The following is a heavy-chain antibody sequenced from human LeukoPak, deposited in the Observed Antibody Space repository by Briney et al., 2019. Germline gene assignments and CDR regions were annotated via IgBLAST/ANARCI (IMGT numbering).Heavy chain of an antibody. D-gene: IGHD3-22*01. V-gene: IGHV1-69*05. CDR3: ARVPGVPGPASYYYDSSGYYYDY. Sequence: SVKVSCKASGGTFSSYAISWVRQAPGQGLEWMGGIIPIFGTANYAQKFQGRVTITTDESTSTAYMELSSLRSEDTAVYYCARVPGVPGPASYYYDSSGYYYDYWGQGTLVTVSS. CDR1: GGTFSSYA. J-gene: IGHJ4*02. CDR2: IIPIFGTA.